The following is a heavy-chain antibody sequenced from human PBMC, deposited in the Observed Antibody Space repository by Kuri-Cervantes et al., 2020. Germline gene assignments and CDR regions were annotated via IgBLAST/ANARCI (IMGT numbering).Heavy chain of an antibody. V-gene: IGHV3-7*01. J-gene: IGHJ5*02. D-gene: IGHD7-27*01. CDR1: GFTFSSYW. Sequence: GESLKISCAASGFTFSSYWMSWVRQAPGKGLEWVANIKQDGSEKYYVDSVKGRFTISRDNAKNSLYLQMNSLRAEDTAVYYCARDRTGEGWFDPWGQGTLVTVSS. CDR2: IKQDGSEK. CDR3: ARDRTGEGWFDP.